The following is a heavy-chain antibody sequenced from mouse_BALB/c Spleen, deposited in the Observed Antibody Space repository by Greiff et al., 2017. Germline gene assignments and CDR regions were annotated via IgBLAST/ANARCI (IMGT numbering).Heavy chain of an antibody. CDR2: ISNGGGST. V-gene: IGHV5-12-2*01. J-gene: IGHJ2*01. CDR3: ARHGYYAMDY. CDR1: GFTFSSYT. D-gene: IGHD2-3*01. Sequence: DVQLVESGGGLVQPGGSLKLSCAASGFTFSSYTMSWVRQTPEKRLEWVAYISNGGGSTYYPDTVKGRFTISRDNAKNTLYLQMSSLKSEDTAMYYCARHGYYAMDYWGQGTTLTVSS.